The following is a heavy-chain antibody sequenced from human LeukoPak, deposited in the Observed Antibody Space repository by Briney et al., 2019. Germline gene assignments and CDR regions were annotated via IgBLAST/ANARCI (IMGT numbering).Heavy chain of an antibody. J-gene: IGHJ4*02. CDR3: ARGDYYDRRFDN. CDR1: GFTFSASL. V-gene: IGHV3-7*02. Sequence: GGSLRLSCSASGFTFSASLMNWVRQAPGKGLEWVADIKQDGSEKYYVDSVKGRFTISRDNAKNSLYLHLNSLRAEDTAVYYCARGDYYDRRFDNWGQGTLVTVSS. D-gene: IGHD3-22*01. CDR2: IKQDGSEK.